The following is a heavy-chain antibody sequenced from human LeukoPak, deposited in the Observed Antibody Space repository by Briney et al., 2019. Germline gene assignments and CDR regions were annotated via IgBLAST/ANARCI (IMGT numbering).Heavy chain of an antibody. V-gene: IGHV6-1*01. CDR3: ARTSGHLDH. Sequence: TLSLTGAIXGDSVSSKNAAWNWIRQSPSRGLEWLGRTYYRSKWYSEYALSVKSRIIIKPDTSKNQISLQLNSVTPEDTAVYYCARTSGHLDHWGQGTLVTVSS. J-gene: IGHJ4*02. D-gene: IGHD1-26*01. CDR1: GDSVSSKNAA. CDR2: TYYRSKWYS.